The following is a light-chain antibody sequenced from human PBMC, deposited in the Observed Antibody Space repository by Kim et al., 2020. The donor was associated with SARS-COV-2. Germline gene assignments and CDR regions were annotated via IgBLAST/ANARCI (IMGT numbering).Light chain of an antibody. J-gene: IGKJ4*01. CDR2: DAS. CDR3: QQRNSWPPAVT. CDR1: QNIDTS. V-gene: IGKV3-11*01. Sequence: PGGRATLSCRASQNIDTSLAWYQQRPGQAPRLLVYDASNRATGVPDRFSGSGSGTDFTLTISSLEPEDFSIYYCQQRNSWPPAVTFGGGTKVDIK.